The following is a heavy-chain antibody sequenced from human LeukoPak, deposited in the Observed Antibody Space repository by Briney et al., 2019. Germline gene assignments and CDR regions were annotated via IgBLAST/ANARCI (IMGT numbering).Heavy chain of an antibody. CDR2: IYSGGST. D-gene: IGHD3-3*01. CDR3: ARCTTYYDFWSGPTLDYFDY. J-gene: IGHJ4*02. CDR1: GFTFSSYA. Sequence: GGSLRLSCAASGFTFSSYAMSWVRQAPGKGLEWVSVIYSGGSTYYADSVKGRFTISRDNSKNTLYLQMNSLRAEDTAVYYCARCTTYYDFWSGPTLDYFDYWGQGTLVTVSS. V-gene: IGHV3-53*01.